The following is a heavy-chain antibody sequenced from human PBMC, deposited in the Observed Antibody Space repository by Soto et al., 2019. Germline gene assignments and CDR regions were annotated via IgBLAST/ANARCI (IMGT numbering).Heavy chain of an antibody. D-gene: IGHD4-17*01. CDR2: VYYSGST. CDR1: GGSVSSSSYY. Sequence: SETLSLTCTVSGGSVSSSSYYWGWVRQPPGKGLEWIGSVYYSGSTYYNPSLESRATISVDKSKNQFSLKLMSLSAADTAVYFCSRHDGAVTLNWFGPWGPGTLVTVSS. CDR3: SRHDGAVTLNWFGP. J-gene: IGHJ5*02. V-gene: IGHV4-39*01.